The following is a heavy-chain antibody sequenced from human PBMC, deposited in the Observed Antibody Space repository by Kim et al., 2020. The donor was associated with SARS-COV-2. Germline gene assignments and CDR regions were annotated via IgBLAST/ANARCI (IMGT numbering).Heavy chain of an antibody. V-gene: IGHV1-69*13. CDR1: GGTFSSYA. D-gene: IGHD6-13*01. J-gene: IGHJ4*02. Sequence: SVKVSCKASGGTFSSYAISWVRQAPGQGLEWMGWIIPIFGTANYAQKFQGRVTITADESTSTAYMELSSLRSEYTAVYYCARDPPALSGSSWSSDFDYWGEGTLVTVSS. CDR2: IIPIFGTA. CDR3: ARDPPALSGSSWSSDFDY.